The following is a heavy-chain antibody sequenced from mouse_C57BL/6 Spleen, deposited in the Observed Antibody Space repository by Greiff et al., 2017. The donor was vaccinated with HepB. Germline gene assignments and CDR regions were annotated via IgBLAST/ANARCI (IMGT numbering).Heavy chain of an antibody. Sequence: EVQVVESGGGLVKPGGSLKLSCAASGFTFSSYAMSWVRQTPEKRLEWVATISDGGSYTYYPDNVKGRFTISRDNAKNNLYLQMSHLKSEDTAMYYCARNAFYYYGSSYGYFDVWGTGTTVTVSS. CDR1: GFTFSSYA. V-gene: IGHV5-4*01. CDR3: ARNAFYYYGSSYGYFDV. D-gene: IGHD1-1*01. CDR2: ISDGGSYT. J-gene: IGHJ1*03.